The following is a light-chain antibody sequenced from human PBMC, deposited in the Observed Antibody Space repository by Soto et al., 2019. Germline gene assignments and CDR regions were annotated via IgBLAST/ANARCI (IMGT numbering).Light chain of an antibody. V-gene: IGLV6-57*03. CDR2: EDN. CDR1: SGSIASNF. Sequence: NFMLTQPHSVSESPGKTVTISCTRSSGSIASNFVQWYQQRPGSAPSVVIYEDNQRPSGVPDRFSGSIDRSSNSAALTVSGLKTEDAADYYCQSYDSSIVVFGGGTKLTVL. CDR3: QSYDSSIVV. J-gene: IGLJ2*01.